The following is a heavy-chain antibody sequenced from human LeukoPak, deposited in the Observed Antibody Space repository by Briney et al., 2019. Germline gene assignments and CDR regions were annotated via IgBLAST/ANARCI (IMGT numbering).Heavy chain of an antibody. D-gene: IGHD3-10*01. V-gene: IGHV4-34*01. Sequence: SETLSLTCAVYGGSFSGYYWSWIRQPPGKGLEWIGGVNHSGSTNYNPSLKSRVTISVDTSKNQFSLKLSSVTAADTAVYYCARAWATGVRGSLNWFDPWGQGTLVTVSS. CDR3: ARAWATGVRGSLNWFDP. CDR2: VNHSGST. CDR1: GGSFSGYY. J-gene: IGHJ5*02.